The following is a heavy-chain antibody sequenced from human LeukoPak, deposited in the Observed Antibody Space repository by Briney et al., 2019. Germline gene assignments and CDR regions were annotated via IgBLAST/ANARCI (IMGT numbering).Heavy chain of an antibody. D-gene: IGHD2-2*01. Sequence: GGSLRLSCAASGFTFSNAWMSWVRQAPGKGLEWVGRIKSKTDGGTTDYAAPVKGRFTISRDDSKNTLYLQMNSLKTEDTAVYYCTTIVVVPAAIRDYWGQGTLVTVSS. V-gene: IGHV3-15*01. J-gene: IGHJ4*02. CDR1: GFTFSNAW. CDR3: TTIVVVPAAIRDY. CDR2: IKSKTDGGTT.